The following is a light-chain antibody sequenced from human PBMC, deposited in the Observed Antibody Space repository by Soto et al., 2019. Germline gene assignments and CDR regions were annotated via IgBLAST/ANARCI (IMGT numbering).Light chain of an antibody. J-gene: IGKJ3*01. Sequence: EIVLTQSPGTLSLSPGERATLSCRASQSVSSSYLAWYQQKPGQAPRLLIYGASSSATGIPDRFSGSLSGTDFTITISRLEPEDSAVYYCQQDGSSPPFTFGPGTKVDIK. CDR1: QSVSSSY. CDR2: GAS. V-gene: IGKV3-20*01. CDR3: QQDGSSPPFT.